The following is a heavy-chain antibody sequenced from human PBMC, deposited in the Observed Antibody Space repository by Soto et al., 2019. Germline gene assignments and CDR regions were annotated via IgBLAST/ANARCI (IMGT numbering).Heavy chain of an antibody. CDR3: ARDSGYGSGSFVNHYIDF. D-gene: IGHD3-10*01. Sequence: LRLSSAACEFTLRRYRMSWVSQAPGTALEWLATIKTDASEKRYVNSVKGRFTVSRDNAKNSLYTQMDSLRGEDTAVYYCARDSGYGSGSFVNHYIDFWGLGTLLTVSS. V-gene: IGHV3-7*01. CDR1: EFTLRRYR. J-gene: IGHJ4*01. CDR2: IKTDASEK.